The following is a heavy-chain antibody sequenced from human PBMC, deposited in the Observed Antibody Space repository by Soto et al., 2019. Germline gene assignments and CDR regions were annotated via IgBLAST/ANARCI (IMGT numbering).Heavy chain of an antibody. CDR2: STTKASGYNT. Sequence: EVQLVESGGGLVQPGGSLRLSCATSGFTFSGHFMDWVRQAPGKGLEWVARSTTKASGYNTHYAASVIGRFSISRDDSKNSLYLQMDGLKTEDTAVYYCASTQFGTFDYWGQGALVTVSS. D-gene: IGHD1-1*01. V-gene: IGHV3-72*01. CDR1: GFTFSGHF. J-gene: IGHJ4*02. CDR3: ASTQFGTFDY.